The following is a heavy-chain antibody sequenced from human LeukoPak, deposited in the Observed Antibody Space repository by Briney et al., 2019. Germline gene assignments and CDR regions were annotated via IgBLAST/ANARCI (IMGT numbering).Heavy chain of an antibody. Sequence: SETLSLTCAVYGGSFSGYYWSWIRQPPGKGLEWIGEINHSGSTNYNPSLKSRVTISVDTSKNQFSLKLSSVTAADTAVYYCARVFLGEKRPPWFWSGYYRSAVLYYFDYWGQGTLVTVSS. V-gene: IGHV4-34*01. D-gene: IGHD3-3*01. CDR2: INHSGST. CDR1: GGSFSGYY. CDR3: ARVFLGEKRPPWFWSGYYRSAVLYYFDY. J-gene: IGHJ4*02.